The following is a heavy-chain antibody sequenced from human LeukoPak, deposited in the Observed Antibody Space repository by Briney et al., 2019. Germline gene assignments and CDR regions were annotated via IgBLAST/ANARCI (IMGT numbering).Heavy chain of an antibody. CDR2: IRGSGGST. CDR1: GFTFSSYA. D-gene: IGHD5-12*01. V-gene: IGHV3-23*01. J-gene: IGHJ3*02. CDR3: AKVKEGGYDTYDAFDI. Sequence: GGPLRLSCAASGFTFSSYAMRWVRQAPGKGLEWVSAIRGSGGSTFYADSVKGRFTISRDNPKNTLYLQMKSLRAEDTAVYYCAKVKEGGYDTYDAFDIWGQGTMVTVSS.